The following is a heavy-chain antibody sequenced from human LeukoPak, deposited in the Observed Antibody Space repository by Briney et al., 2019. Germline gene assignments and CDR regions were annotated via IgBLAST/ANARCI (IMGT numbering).Heavy chain of an antibody. CDR1: GFTFSSYS. CDR3: ARDMFSGSYSGVNY. J-gene: IGHJ4*02. V-gene: IGHV3-21*01. CDR2: ISSSSSYI. Sequence: PGGSLRLSCAASGFTFSSYSMNWVRQAPGKGLEWVSSISSSSSYIYYADSVKGRFTISRDNAKNSLYLQMNSLRAEDTAVYYCARDMFSGSYSGVNYWGQGILVTVSS. D-gene: IGHD1-26*01.